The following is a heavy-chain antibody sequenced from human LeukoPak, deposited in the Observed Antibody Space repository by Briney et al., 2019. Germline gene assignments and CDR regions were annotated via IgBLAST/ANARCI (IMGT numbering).Heavy chain of an antibody. CDR2: FDPEDGET. Sequence: GASVKVSCKVSGYTLTELSMHWVRQAPGKGLEWMGGFDPEDGETFYAQKFQGRVTMTEDTSTDTAYMELTSLRSDDTAVYYCARDKWDLLYRPERHFDHWGQGTLVTVSS. J-gene: IGHJ4*02. D-gene: IGHD1-26*01. CDR3: ARDKWDLLYRPERHFDH. CDR1: GYTLTELS. V-gene: IGHV1-24*01.